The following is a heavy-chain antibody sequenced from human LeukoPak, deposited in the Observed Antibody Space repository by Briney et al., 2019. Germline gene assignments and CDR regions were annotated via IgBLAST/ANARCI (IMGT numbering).Heavy chain of an antibody. J-gene: IGHJ1*01. CDR2: IIPIFGTA. V-gene: IGHV1-69*01. CDR3: ATVAAQTGGYFQH. Sequence: SVKVSCKASGDNFSRYTVTWVRQAPGQGLEWMGGIIPIFGTANYAQKFQGRVTITADESTSTAYMELSSLSSEDTAVYYCATVAAQTGGYFQHWGQGTLVTVSS. D-gene: IGHD2-15*01. CDR1: GDNFSRYT.